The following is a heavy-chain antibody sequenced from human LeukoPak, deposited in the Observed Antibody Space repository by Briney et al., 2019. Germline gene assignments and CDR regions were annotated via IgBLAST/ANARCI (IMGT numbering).Heavy chain of an antibody. CDR1: GYTFTSYG. J-gene: IGHJ4*02. Sequence: SVKVSCKASGYTFTSYGISWVRQAPGQGLEWMGWISAYNGNTNYAQKLQGRVTMTTDTSTSTAYMELRSLRSDDTAVYYCARDQSGYYDSSGYDYWGQGTLVTVSS. CDR3: ARDQSGYYDSSGYDY. CDR2: ISAYNGNT. V-gene: IGHV1-18*01. D-gene: IGHD3-22*01.